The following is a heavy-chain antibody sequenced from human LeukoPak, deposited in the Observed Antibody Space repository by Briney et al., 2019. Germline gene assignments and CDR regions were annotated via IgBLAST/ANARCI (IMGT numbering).Heavy chain of an antibody. V-gene: IGHV3-21*01. Sequence: PGGSLILSCAASGFTFSSYSMNWVRQAPGKGLEWVSFISSSTSYISYADSVKGRFTISRDNAKSSLWLQMNSLRAEDTAAYYCARATNGRFDIWGQGTMVTVSS. J-gene: IGHJ3*02. CDR3: ARATNGRFDI. CDR1: GFTFSSYS. CDR2: ISSSTSYI. D-gene: IGHD2-8*01.